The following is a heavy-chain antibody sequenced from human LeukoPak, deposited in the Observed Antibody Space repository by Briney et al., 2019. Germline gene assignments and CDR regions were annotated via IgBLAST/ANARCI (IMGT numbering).Heavy chain of an antibody. V-gene: IGHV4-59*01. Sequence: SETLSLTCSVSGGPLSTYTWSWVRQAPGKGLEWIGYIYHGGTTNYSPSLKSRATISAHTARNQFSLRLRSVTAADTAIYYCARDTSVGSGMQYWGQGTLVSVSS. CDR1: GGPLSTYT. CDR2: IYHGGTT. J-gene: IGHJ4*02. D-gene: IGHD3-10*01. CDR3: ARDTSVGSGMQY.